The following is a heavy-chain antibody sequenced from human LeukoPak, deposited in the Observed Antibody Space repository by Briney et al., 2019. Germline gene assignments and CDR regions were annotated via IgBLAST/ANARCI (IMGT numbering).Heavy chain of an antibody. V-gene: IGHV3-23*01. J-gene: IGHJ4*02. CDR1: GFTFSSYW. CDR2: ISRSGVAT. Sequence: GGSLRLSCAASGFTFSSYWMSWVRQAPGKGLEWVSIISRSGVATYYANSVKGRFTISRDNSKNTVYLQMNSLRAEDTAIYYCAKHSHDGSAPYYEVQLDYWGQGTLVTVSS. D-gene: IGHD3-22*01. CDR3: AKHSHDGSAPYYEVQLDY.